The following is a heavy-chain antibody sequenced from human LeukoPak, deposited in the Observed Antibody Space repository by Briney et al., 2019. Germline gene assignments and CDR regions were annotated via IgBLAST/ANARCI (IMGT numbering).Heavy chain of an antibody. Sequence: GGSLRLSCAASGFTFRSYYMSWVRQAPGKGLEWVAKVNEDGREIYYADSVKGRFTISRDNAKNSVHLQMNNLRVEDTAVYYCAKDEVGGHFEYWGQGILVTVSS. CDR2: VNEDGREI. J-gene: IGHJ4*02. CDR3: AKDEVGGHFEY. CDR1: GFTFRSYY. V-gene: IGHV3-7*01.